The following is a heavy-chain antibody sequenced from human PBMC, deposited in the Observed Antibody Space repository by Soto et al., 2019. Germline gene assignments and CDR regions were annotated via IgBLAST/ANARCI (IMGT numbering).Heavy chain of an antibody. J-gene: IGHJ5*02. V-gene: IGHV1-69*13. CDR2: IIPIFGTA. CDR1: GGTFSGYA. CDR3: ARVIGSNLRNWFDP. Sequence: SVKVSCKASGGTFSGYAISWVRQAPGQGLEWMGGIIPIFGTANYAQKFQGRVTITADESTSTAYMELSSLRSEDTAVYYCARVIGSNLRNWFDPWGQGTLVTVSS. D-gene: IGHD4-4*01.